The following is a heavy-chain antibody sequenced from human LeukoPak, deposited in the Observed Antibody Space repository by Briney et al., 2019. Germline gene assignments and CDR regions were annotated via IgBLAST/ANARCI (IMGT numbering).Heavy chain of an antibody. D-gene: IGHD2-2*02. Sequence: GASVKVSCKASGYTFTSYGISWVRQAPGQGLEWMGWISAYNGNTNYAQKLQGRVTMTTDTSTSTAYMELRSLRSDDTAVYYCARDYCSSTSCYTPHYYYYDMDVWGQGTTVTVSS. CDR3: ARDYCSSTSCYTPHYYYYDMDV. J-gene: IGHJ6*02. CDR1: GYTFTSYG. V-gene: IGHV1-18*01. CDR2: ISAYNGNT.